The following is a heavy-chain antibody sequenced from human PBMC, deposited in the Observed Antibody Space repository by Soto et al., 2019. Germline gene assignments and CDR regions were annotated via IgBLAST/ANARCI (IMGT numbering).Heavy chain of an antibody. D-gene: IGHD3-10*01. CDR2: IYPGDSDT. V-gene: IGHV5-51*01. J-gene: IGHJ6*03. CDR1: GYSFTSYW. CDR3: ARLITMVRGVINYYYYYMDV. Sequence: GESLKISCKGSGYSFTSYWIGWVRQMPGKGLEWMGIIYPGDSDTRYSPSFQGQVTISADKSISTAYLQWSSLKASDTAMYYCARLITMVRGVINYYYYYMDVWGKGTTVTVSS.